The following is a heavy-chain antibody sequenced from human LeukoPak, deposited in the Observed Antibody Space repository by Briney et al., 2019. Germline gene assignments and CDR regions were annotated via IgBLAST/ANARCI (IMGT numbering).Heavy chain of an antibody. CDR1: GGSFSGYY. V-gene: IGHV4-34*01. D-gene: IGHD2-2*01. J-gene: IGHJ5*02. Sequence: SETLSLTCAVYGGSFSGYYWSWIRQPPGKGLERIGEINHSGSTNYNPSLKSRVTISVDTSKNQFSLKLSSVTAADTAVYYCARGDIVVVPAAMGAFCWFDPWGQGTLVTASS. CDR2: INHSGST. CDR3: ARGDIVVVPAAMGAFCWFDP.